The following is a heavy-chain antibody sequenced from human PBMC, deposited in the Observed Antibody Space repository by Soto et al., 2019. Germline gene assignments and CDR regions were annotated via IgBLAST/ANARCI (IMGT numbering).Heavy chain of an antibody. Sequence: GGSLRLSCAASGFTFSDYYMSWIRQAPGKGLEWVSYITSSNTFIDYADSVKGRFTISRDNAKNSLFLQMNSLRVDDTAVYYCARSQRNGAMDVWGQGTTVTVSS. J-gene: IGHJ6*02. D-gene: IGHD2-8*01. CDR2: ITSSNTFI. CDR1: GFTFSDYY. CDR3: ARSQRNGAMDV. V-gene: IGHV3-11*06.